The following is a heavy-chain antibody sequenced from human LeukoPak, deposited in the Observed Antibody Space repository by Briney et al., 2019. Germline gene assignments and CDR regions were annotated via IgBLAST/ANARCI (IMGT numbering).Heavy chain of an antibody. CDR3: ARDGGSLYYYGMDV. Sequence: KPSETLSLTCTVSGGSISSYYWSWIRQPPGKGLEWIGYIYYSGSTNYNPSLKSRVTMSVDTSKNQFSLKLSSVTAADTAVYYCARDGGSLYYYGMDVWGQGTTVTVSS. J-gene: IGHJ6*02. CDR2: IYYSGST. V-gene: IGHV4-59*01. D-gene: IGHD1-14*01. CDR1: GGSISSYY.